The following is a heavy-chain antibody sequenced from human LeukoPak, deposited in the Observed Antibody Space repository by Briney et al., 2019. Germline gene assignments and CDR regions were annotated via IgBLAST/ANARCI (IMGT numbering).Heavy chain of an antibody. Sequence: PGGSLRLSCAASGFTISSNSMNWVRQAPGKGLEWLSYISSSSSTIHYADSVKGRFTISRDNAKNSLYLQMSSLRDEDTAVYYCARDGVGAAVDYWGQGTLVAVSS. V-gene: IGHV3-48*02. D-gene: IGHD1-26*01. CDR3: ARDGVGAAVDY. CDR2: ISSSSSTI. CDR1: GFTISSNS. J-gene: IGHJ4*02.